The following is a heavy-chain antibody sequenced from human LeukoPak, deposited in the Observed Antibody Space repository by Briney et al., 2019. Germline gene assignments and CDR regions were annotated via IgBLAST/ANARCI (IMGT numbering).Heavy chain of an antibody. V-gene: IGHV4-31*03. CDR3: AREVGDTAKTRFLDY. J-gene: IGHJ4*02. CDR1: GGSISSGGYY. CDR2: IYYSGGS. Sequence: NPSETLSLTCTVSGGSISSGGYYWSWIRQHPGKGLEWIGFIYYSGGSYYNPSLKSRVAMSLDTSKNQLSLTLSSVTAADAAVYYCAREVGDTAKTRFLDYWGQGTLVTVS. D-gene: IGHD5-18*01.